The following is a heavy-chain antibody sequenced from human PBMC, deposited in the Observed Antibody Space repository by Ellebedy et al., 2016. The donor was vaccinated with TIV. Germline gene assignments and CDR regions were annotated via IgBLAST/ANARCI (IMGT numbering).Heavy chain of an antibody. J-gene: IGHJ5*01. Sequence: AASVKVSCKASGYTFTNYYLHWVRQAPGQGLEWMGWINPISGGAYYAQKFQGRVTMTRDTSISTAYMDLWRLTFDDTAVYYCARGMWYDSWGQGTLVTVSS. V-gene: IGHV1-2*02. CDR2: INPISGGA. CDR3: ARGMWYDS. CDR1: GYTFTNYY.